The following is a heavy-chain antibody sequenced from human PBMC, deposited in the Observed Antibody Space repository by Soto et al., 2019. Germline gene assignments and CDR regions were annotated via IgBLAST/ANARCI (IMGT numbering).Heavy chain of an antibody. J-gene: IGHJ5*01. V-gene: IGHV3-23*01. CDR1: GFTFSYA. D-gene: IGHD5-12*01. CDR3: AKDRGYSGNANWFDS. Sequence: PGGSLRLSCAASGFTFSYAMSWVRQAPGQGLEWVSGISGSGGTTYYADSVKGRFTISRDNSENTLYLQMNSLRAEDTAVYYCAKDRGYSGNANWFDSWGQGTLVTVSS. CDR2: ISGSGGTT.